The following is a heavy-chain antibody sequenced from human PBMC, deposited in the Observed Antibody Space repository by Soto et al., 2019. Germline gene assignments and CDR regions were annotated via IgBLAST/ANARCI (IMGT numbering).Heavy chain of an antibody. D-gene: IGHD3-16*01. CDR3: ARDVPLNYYDGTYSYYAMDV. V-gene: IGHV1-69*01. CDR2: IIPFFKAT. CDR1: GGTFSSNA. Sequence: QVQLVQSGAEVKKPGSSVKVSCKASGGTFSSNAFSWVRQAPGQGLEWMGVIIPFFKATNYAQKFQGRVTVTADDSTSTAYMDLYSLRSEDTAVYYCARDVPLNYYDGTYSYYAMDVWGQGTTVTVSS. J-gene: IGHJ6*02.